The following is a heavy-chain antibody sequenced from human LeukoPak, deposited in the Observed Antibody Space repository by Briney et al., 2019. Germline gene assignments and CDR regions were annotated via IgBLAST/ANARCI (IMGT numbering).Heavy chain of an antibody. D-gene: IGHD3-10*01. CDR3: ARDAKWSSGSYYYGY. Sequence: ASVRVSRKASGYTFTSYGISWVRQAPGQGLEWMGWISAYNGNTNYAQKLQGRVTMTTDTSTSTAYMELRSLRSDDTAVYYCARDAKWSSGSYYYGYWGQGTLVTVSS. CDR1: GYTFTSYG. CDR2: ISAYNGNT. V-gene: IGHV1-18*04. J-gene: IGHJ4*02.